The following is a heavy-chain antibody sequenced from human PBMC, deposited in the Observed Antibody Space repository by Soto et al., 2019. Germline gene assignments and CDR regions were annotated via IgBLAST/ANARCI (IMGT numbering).Heavy chain of an antibody. J-gene: IGHJ5*02. D-gene: IGHD1-26*01. CDR2: ISAYNGNT. Sequence: GASVKVSCKASGYTFTSYGISCVRPDHGQGLEWMGRISAYNGNTNYAQKLQGRVTMTTDTSTSTAYMELRSLRSDDTAVYYCARVVGALGHWFDPWGQGTQVTVSS. CDR3: ARVVGALGHWFDP. V-gene: IGHV1-18*01. CDR1: GYTFTSYG.